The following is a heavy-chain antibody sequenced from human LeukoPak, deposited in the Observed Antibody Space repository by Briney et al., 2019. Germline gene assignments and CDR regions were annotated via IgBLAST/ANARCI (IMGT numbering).Heavy chain of an antibody. CDR2: ISSDGSKT. CDR1: GFIFSNYA. CDR3: ARDSTYWYDSGSSGPHYFDY. D-gene: IGHD3-10*01. J-gene: IGHJ4*02. V-gene: IGHV3-30*01. Sequence: GGSPRLSCAASGFIFSNYAMHWVRQAPGKGLEWVALISSDGSKTYHADSVKGRFSISRDNSKNTLYLQLNSLRAEDTSVYYCARDSTYWYDSGSSGPHYFDYWGQGTLVTISS.